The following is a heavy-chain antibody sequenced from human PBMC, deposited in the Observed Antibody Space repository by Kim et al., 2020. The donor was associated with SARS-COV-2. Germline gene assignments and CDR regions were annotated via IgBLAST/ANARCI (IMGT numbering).Heavy chain of an antibody. J-gene: IGHJ4*02. V-gene: IGHV4-34*01. Sequence: SETLSLTCAVYGGSFSGYYWSWIRQPPGKGLEWIGEINHSGSTNYNPSLKSRVTISVDTSKNQFSLKLSSVTAADTAVYYCARVFEYSSSSPFRYWGQGTLVTVSS. CDR2: INHSGST. CDR3: ARVFEYSSSSPFRY. D-gene: IGHD6-6*01. CDR1: GGSFSGYY.